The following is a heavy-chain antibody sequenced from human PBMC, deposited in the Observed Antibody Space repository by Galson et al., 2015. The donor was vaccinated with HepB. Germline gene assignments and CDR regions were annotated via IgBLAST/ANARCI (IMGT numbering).Heavy chain of an antibody. Sequence: SLRLSCAASGFTFSNAWMSWVRQAPGKGLEWVGRIKSKTDGGTTDYAAPVQGRFTISRDDSKNTLYLQMNSLKTEDAAVYYCTREYSSSSGWYYHYGMDVWGQGTTVTVSS. CDR1: GFTFSNAW. J-gene: IGHJ6*02. D-gene: IGHD6-6*01. CDR2: IKSKTDGGTT. CDR3: TREYSSSSGWYYHYGMDV. V-gene: IGHV3-15*01.